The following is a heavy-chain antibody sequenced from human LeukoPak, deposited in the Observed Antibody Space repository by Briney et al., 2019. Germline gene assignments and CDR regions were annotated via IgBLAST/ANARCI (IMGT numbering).Heavy chain of an antibody. CDR3: ARGLAAAGTDY. D-gene: IGHD6-13*01. J-gene: IGHJ4*02. Sequence: AETLSLTCAVSGGSISSCNWWSRVRPPPGEALEWIGQIYHSGSTNYNPSLKSRVTISVEKSKNQFSLNLTSVTAADTAVYYCARGLAAAGTDYWGQGTLVTVSS. CDR2: IYHSGST. V-gene: IGHV4-4*02. CDR1: GGSISSCNW.